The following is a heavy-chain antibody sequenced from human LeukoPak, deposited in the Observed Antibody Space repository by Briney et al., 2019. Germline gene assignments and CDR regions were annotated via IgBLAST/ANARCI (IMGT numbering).Heavy chain of an antibody. CDR2: FYASGTT. D-gene: IGHD2-15*01. CDR3: ARTHCVGGSCAKFDP. V-gene: IGHV4-4*07. J-gene: IGHJ5*02. CDR1: GVSISDYY. Sequence: SETLSLTCTVSGVSISDYYWSWIRQPAGKGLEWIGRFYASGTTYYNPSLRSRVTLSIDTSKNQVSLKLSSVTAADTAIYYCARTHCVGGSCAKFDPWGPGTLVTVSS.